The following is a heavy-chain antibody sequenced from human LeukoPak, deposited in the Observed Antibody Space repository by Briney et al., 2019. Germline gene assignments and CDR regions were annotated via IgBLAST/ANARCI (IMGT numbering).Heavy chain of an antibody. CDR3: ARGTYYDILTGTGGAFDI. CDR1: GGSFCGYY. J-gene: IGHJ3*02. D-gene: IGHD3-9*01. Sequence: KPSETLSLTCAVYGGSFCGYYWSWIRQPPGKGLEWIGGINHRGSTNYNPSLKGRVTISVDTSKNQFSLKLSSVTAADTAVYYCARGTYYDILTGTGGAFDIWGQGTMVTVSS. CDR2: INHRGST. V-gene: IGHV4-34*01.